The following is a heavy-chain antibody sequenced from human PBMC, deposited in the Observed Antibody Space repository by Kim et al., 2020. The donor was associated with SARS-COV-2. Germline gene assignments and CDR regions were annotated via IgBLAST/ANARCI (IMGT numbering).Heavy chain of an antibody. CDR1: GGSISSGGYY. CDR3: ARDQYSSSWYPPDGWYFDL. Sequence: SETLSLTCTVSGGSISSGGYYWSWIRQHPGKGLEWIGYIYYSGSTYYNPSLKSRVTISVDTSKNQFSLKLSSVTAADTAVYYCARDQYSSSWYPPDGWYFDLWGRGTLVTVSS. J-gene: IGHJ2*01. CDR2: IYYSGST. V-gene: IGHV4-31*03. D-gene: IGHD6-13*01.